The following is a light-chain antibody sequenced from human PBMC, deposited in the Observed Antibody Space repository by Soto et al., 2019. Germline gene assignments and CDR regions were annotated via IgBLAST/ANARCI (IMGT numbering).Light chain of an antibody. CDR2: GAS. CDR1: QSVGSN. V-gene: IGKV3-15*01. Sequence: DIVMTQSPATLSVSPGERATLSCRASQSVGSNVAWYQQKPGQAPRLLIYGASSRATGIPPRVSGSGSGTDFTLTISSLQSDDVGVYYCQQYNERPPWTFGQGTKVEIK. J-gene: IGKJ1*01. CDR3: QQYNERPPWT.